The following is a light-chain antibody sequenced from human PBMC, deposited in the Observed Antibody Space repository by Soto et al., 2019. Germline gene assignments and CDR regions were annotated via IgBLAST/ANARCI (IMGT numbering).Light chain of an antibody. CDR2: DNN. CDR1: SSNIGAGYD. V-gene: IGLV1-40*01. CDR3: QSYDSSLSVI. Sequence: QAVVTQPPSVSGAPGQRVTISCTGSSSNIGAGYDVYWYQQLPGTAPKLLIYDNNNRPSGVPDRFSGSKSGTSASLAITGLQAEDEADYYCQSYDSSLSVIFGGGTKLTVL. J-gene: IGLJ2*01.